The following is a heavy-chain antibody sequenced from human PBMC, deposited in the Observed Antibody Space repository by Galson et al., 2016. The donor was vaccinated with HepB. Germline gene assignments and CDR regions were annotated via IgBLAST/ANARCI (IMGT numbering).Heavy chain of an antibody. CDR3: ARDEGTARYGFY. J-gene: IGHJ4*02. V-gene: IGHV3-7*01. CDR1: GFTFSRYW. D-gene: IGHD3-10*01. Sequence: SLRLSCAASGFTFSRYWMSWVRQAPGKGLEWVANIKEDASEKYYVDSVKGRFTISRDNAKNSVYLQMNSLRVEDTAVYYCARDEGTARYGFYGGQGILVTVSP. CDR2: IKEDASEK.